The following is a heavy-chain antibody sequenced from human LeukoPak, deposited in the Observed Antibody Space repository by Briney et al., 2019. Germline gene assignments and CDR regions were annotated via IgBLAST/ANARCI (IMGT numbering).Heavy chain of an antibody. CDR2: INPNSGGT. Sequence: GASVKVSCKASGYTFTGYYMHWARQAPGQGLEWMGWINPNSGGTNYAQKFQGRVTMTRDTSISTAYMELSRLRSDDTAVYYCARDSVGATNFDYWGQGTLVAVSS. J-gene: IGHJ4*02. D-gene: IGHD1-26*01. CDR3: ARDSVGATNFDY. V-gene: IGHV1-2*02. CDR1: GYTFTGYY.